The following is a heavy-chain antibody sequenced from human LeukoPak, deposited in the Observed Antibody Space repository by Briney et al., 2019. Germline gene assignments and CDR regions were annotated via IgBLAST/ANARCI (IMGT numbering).Heavy chain of an antibody. CDR3: ARDPALPPTTVVTSRLRGYYYYVMDV. V-gene: IGHV4-4*07. CDR1: GGSISSYY. J-gene: IGHJ6*02. CDR2: IYTSGST. D-gene: IGHD4-23*01. Sequence: SETLSLTCTVSGGSISSYYWSWIRQPAGKGLEWIGRIYTSGSTNYNPSLKSRVTMSVDTSKNQFSLRLSSVTAADTAVYYCARDPALPPTTVVTSRLRGYYYYVMDVWGQGTTVTVSS.